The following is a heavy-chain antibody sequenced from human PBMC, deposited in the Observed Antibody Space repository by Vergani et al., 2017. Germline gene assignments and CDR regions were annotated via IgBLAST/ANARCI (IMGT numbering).Heavy chain of an antibody. D-gene: IGHD6-6*01. CDR3: AKWSGSSSSAYYYYYYMDV. J-gene: IGHJ6*03. V-gene: IGHV3-23*01. CDR2: ISGSDHNT. CDR1: GFTFSNYA. Sequence: EVQLLESGGGLVQPGGSLRLSCAASGFTFSNYAMSWVRQAPGKGLEVVSDISGSDHNTNYADSVKGRFTISRDNSKNTLYLQMNSLRAEDTAVYYCAKWSGSSSSAYYYYYYMDVWGKGTTVTVSS.